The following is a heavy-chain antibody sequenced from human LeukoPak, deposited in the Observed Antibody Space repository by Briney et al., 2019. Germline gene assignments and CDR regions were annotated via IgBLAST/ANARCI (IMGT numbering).Heavy chain of an antibody. CDR3: ATTPGDTAMVPLHY. J-gene: IGHJ4*02. Sequence: ASVKVSCKASGYTFTGYYMHWVRQAPGQGLEWMGWINPNSGGTNYAQKFQGRVTMTRDTSISTAYMELSRLRSDDTAVYYCATTPGDTAMVPLHYWGQGTLVTVSS. V-gene: IGHV1-2*02. D-gene: IGHD5-18*01. CDR2: INPNSGGT. CDR1: GYTFTGYY.